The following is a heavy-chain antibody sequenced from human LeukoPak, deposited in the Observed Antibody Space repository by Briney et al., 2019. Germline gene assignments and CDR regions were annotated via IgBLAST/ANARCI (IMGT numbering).Heavy chain of an antibody. D-gene: IGHD3-9*01. CDR2: IYPVDSDT. V-gene: IGHV5-51*01. Sequence: GEPLKISGQGSGYSFTSYWIGWVRETPGKGLEWIGIIYPVDSDTRYRPSFQGQVTISANKSISTAYRQWSSLEASDNAMYYCATSRTGYSPNYRGQGTLVTVSS. CDR3: ATSRTGYSPNY. CDR1: GYSFTSYW. J-gene: IGHJ4*02.